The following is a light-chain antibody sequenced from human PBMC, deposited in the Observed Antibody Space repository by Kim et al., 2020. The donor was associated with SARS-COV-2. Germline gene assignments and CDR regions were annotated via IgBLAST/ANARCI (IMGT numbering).Light chain of an antibody. J-gene: IGLJ2*01. CDR1: SGHSTYM. CDR2: RQDSGSY. CDR3: QTWDSYVV. V-gene: IGLV4-60*03. Sequence: GSSVKLACTLSSGHSTYMIAWHQQQPGKAPRYLMSRQDSGSYDKGSGVSDRFSGSSSGADRYLTISNLQSEDEAEYYCQTWDSYVVFGGGTQLTVL.